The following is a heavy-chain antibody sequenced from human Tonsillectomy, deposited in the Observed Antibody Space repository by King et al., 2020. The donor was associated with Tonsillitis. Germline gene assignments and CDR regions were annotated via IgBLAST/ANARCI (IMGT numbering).Heavy chain of an antibody. CDR1: GYTFTGYY. CDR2: INPNSGST. J-gene: IGHJ3*02. V-gene: IGHV1-2*02. Sequence: HVQLVESGAEVKKPGASVKVSCKASGYTFTGYYMHWVRQAPGQGLEWMGWINPNSGSTNYAQKFQGRVTMTRDTSISTAYMELSRLRSDDTAVYYCARGHSTREQDAFDIWGQGTMVTVSS. D-gene: IGHD1-26*01. CDR3: ARGHSTREQDAFDI.